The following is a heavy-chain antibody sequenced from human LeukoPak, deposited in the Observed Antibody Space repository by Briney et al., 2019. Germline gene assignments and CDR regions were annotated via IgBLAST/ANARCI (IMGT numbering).Heavy chain of an antibody. J-gene: IGHJ4*02. D-gene: IGHD6-19*01. CDR3: ARKMGSSSGWHQVFDY. V-gene: IGHV1-18*01. CDR1: GGTFSSYA. Sequence: ASVKVSFKASGGTFSSYAISWVRQAPGQGLEWMGWISANNANRNYAQNLQGRVTMTTDTSTSTAYMELRSLRSDDTAVYYCARKMGSSSGWHQVFDYWGQGTLVTVSS. CDR2: ISANNANR.